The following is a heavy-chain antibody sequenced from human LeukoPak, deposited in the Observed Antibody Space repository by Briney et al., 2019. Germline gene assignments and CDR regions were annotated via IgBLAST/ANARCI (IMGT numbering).Heavy chain of an antibody. CDR2: ISKDGSYK. V-gene: IGHV3-30-3*01. D-gene: IGHD2-8*01. CDR3: ARDLGYCTNGVCHTRFDY. Sequence: PGRSLRLSCVASGFTFSSYTIHWVRQAPGKGLEWVAVISKDGSYKYYADSVKGRFTISRDNSKNTLYLQMNSMRTEDTAVYYCARDLGYCTNGVCHTRFDYWGQGTLVAVSS. CDR1: GFTFSSYT. J-gene: IGHJ4*02.